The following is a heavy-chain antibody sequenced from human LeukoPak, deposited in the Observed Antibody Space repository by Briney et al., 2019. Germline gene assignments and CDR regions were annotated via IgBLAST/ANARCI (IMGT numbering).Heavy chain of an antibody. Sequence: GGSLRLSCAASGFTFSNAWMSWVRQAPGKGLEWVGRIKSKTDGGTTDYAAPVKGRFTISRDDSKNTLYLQMNSLKIEDTAVYYCTTEEVVPAATPPYYYYYGMDVWGQGTTVTVSS. D-gene: IGHD2-2*01. CDR1: GFTFSNAW. V-gene: IGHV3-15*01. CDR3: TTEEVVPAATPPYYYYYGMDV. J-gene: IGHJ6*02. CDR2: IKSKTDGGTT.